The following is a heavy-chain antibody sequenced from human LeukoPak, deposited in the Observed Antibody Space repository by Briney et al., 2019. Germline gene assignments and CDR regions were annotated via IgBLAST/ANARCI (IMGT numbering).Heavy chain of an antibody. D-gene: IGHD6-13*01. Sequence: ASVKVSCKASGGTFSSYAISWVRQAPGQGLEWMGGIIPIFGTANYAQKFQGRVTITADESTSTAYMELRSLRSDDTAVYYCARVSSSWLDYWGQGTLVTVSS. V-gene: IGHV1-69*01. CDR2: IIPIFGTA. CDR3: ARVSSSWLDY. J-gene: IGHJ4*02. CDR1: GGTFSSYA.